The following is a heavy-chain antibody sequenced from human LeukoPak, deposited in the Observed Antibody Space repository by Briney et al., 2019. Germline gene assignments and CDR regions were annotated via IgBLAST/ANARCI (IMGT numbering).Heavy chain of an antibody. D-gene: IGHD3-10*01. CDR1: GGSISSGGYY. CDR2: TYYSGST. CDR3: ARGRQYYYGSGSRRSMGYYFDY. Sequence: PSETLSLTCTVSGGSISSGGYYWSWIRQHPGKGLEWIGYTYYSGSTYYNPSLKSRVTISVDTSKNQFSLKLSSVTAADTAVYYCARGRQYYYGSGSRRSMGYYFDYWGQGTLVTVSS. J-gene: IGHJ4*02. V-gene: IGHV4-61*08.